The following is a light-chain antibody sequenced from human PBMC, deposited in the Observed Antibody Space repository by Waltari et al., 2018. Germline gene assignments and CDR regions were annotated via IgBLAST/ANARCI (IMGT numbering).Light chain of an antibody. CDR2: DVN. V-gene: IGLV2-8*01. Sequence: QSALTQPPSASGSPGQSVTISCTGTSRDIGGSHFVSWYPQRPGKAPRFLIYDVNKRPSGVSDRFSGSKSGNTASLTVSGLQPDDEATYYCSAFAGSNNFGVFGGGTKLTVL. CDR3: SAFAGSNNFGV. CDR1: SRDIGGSHF. J-gene: IGLJ3*02.